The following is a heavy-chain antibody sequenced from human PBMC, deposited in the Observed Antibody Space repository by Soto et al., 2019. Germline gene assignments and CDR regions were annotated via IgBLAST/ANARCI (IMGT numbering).Heavy chain of an antibody. J-gene: IGHJ5*02. V-gene: IGHV4-61*08. CDR3: ARIPVDTYMINWFDP. Sequence: SETMSLTCTVSGGSVSSGDYYWSWIRQPPGKGLEWIGYIYYSGSTNYNPSLKSRVSISLDTSKNQFSLRLTSVTAADTAVYYCARIPVDTYMINWFDPWGQGTLVTVSS. CDR1: GGSVSSGDYY. CDR2: IYYSGST. D-gene: IGHD5-18*01.